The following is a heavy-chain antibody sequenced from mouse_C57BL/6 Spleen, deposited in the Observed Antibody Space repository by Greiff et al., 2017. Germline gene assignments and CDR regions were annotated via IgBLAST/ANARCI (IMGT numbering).Heavy chain of an antibody. J-gene: IGHJ1*03. CDR1: GYTFTSYW. CDR3: ARHYGSPYWYFDV. V-gene: IGHV1-7*01. CDR2: INPSSGYT. D-gene: IGHD1-1*01. Sequence: QVQLKESGAELAKPGASVKLSCKGSGYTFTSYWMHWVKQRPGQGLEWIGYINPSSGYTKYNQKFKDKATLTADKSSSTAYMQLSSLTYEDSAVYYCARHYGSPYWYFDVWGTGTTVTVSS.